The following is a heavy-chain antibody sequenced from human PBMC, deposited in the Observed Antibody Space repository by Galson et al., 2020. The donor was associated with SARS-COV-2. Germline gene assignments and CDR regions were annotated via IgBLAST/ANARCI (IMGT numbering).Heavy chain of an antibody. D-gene: IGHD3-10*01. CDR3: ARETMALPEILFGELLLAYGMDV. CDR2: INPNSGGT. J-gene: IGHJ6*02. V-gene: IGHV1-2*02. Sequence: ASVKVSCKASGYTFTGYYMHWVRQAPGQGLEWMGWINPNSGGTNYAQKFQGRVTMTRDTSISTAYMELSRLRSDDTAVYYCARETMALPEILFGELLLAYGMDVWGQGTTVTVSS. CDR1: GYTFTGYY.